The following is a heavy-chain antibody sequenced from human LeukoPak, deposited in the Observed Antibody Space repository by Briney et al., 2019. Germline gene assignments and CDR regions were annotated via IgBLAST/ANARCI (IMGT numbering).Heavy chain of an antibody. V-gene: IGHV3-23*01. CDR2: ISGSGGIT. J-gene: IGHJ4*02. D-gene: IGHD2-8*01. CDR1: GFTFSSYA. Sequence: GGSLRLSCAASGFTFSSYAMNWVRQAPGKGLEWVSSISGSGGITYYADSVKGRFTISRDNSKNTLYLQMNSLRVDDTAVYYCAKDRKVYQDWGQGTLVTVSS. CDR3: AKDRKVYQD.